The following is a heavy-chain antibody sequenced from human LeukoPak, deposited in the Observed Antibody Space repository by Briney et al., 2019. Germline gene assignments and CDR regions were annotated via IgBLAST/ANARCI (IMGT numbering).Heavy chain of an antibody. CDR1: GFIFNNYV. D-gene: IGHD1-7*01. CDR3: AKGEGPTVGIT. V-gene: IGHV3-23*01. CDR2: SGGGGGRT. Sequence: GGSLRLSCAASGFIFNNYVMSWVRQGPGKGLEWVSASGGGGGRTYADSVKGRFTISRDNPKNTLFLQMGSLRAEDTAVYYCAKGEGPTVGITWGQGTLVTVTS. J-gene: IGHJ4*02.